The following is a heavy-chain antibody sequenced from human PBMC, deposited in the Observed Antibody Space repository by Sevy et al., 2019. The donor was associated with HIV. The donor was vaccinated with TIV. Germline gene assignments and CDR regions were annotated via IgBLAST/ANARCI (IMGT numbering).Heavy chain of an antibody. CDR1: GGSISSSSSY. V-gene: IGHV4-39*01. CDR3: ARPEGLQLNYAMDV. Sequence: SETLSLTCTVSGGSISSSSSYWNWIRQPPGKGLEWIGSIYYTGSTYYKPSLKSRVTISKETSKNQFSLKLTSVTAADTAVYYCARPEGLQLNYAMDVWGQGTTVTVSS. D-gene: IGHD3-3*01. J-gene: IGHJ6*02. CDR2: IYYTGST.